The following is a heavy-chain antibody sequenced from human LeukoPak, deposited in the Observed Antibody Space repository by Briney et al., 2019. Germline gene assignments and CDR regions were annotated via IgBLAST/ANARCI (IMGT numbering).Heavy chain of an antibody. Sequence: SETLSLTCTVSGGSISSGGYYWSWIRQPPGKGLEWIGHIYYSGSTNYNPSLKSRVTISVDTSKNQFSLKLTSVTAADTAVYYCARGILTGPIYAFDIWGQGTMVTVSS. D-gene: IGHD3-9*01. CDR1: GGSISSGGYY. J-gene: IGHJ3*02. CDR2: IYYSGST. CDR3: ARGILTGPIYAFDI. V-gene: IGHV4-61*08.